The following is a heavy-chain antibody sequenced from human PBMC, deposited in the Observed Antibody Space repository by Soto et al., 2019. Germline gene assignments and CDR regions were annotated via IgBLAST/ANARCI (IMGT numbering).Heavy chain of an antibody. CDR2: ISWNSGSI. J-gene: IGHJ4*02. V-gene: IGHV3-9*01. D-gene: IGHD3-3*01. CDR3: AKAGFWSGYYSIVDY. CDR1: GFTFDDYA. Sequence: EVQLVESGGGLVQPGRSLRLSFAASGFTFDDYAMHWVRQAPGKGLEWVSGISWNSGSIGYADSVKGRFTISRDNAKNSLYLQMNSLRAEDTALYYCAKAGFWSGYYSIVDYWGQGTLVTVSS.